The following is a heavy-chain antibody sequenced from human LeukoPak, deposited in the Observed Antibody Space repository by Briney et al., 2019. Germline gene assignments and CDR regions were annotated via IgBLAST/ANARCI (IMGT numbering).Heavy chain of an antibody. CDR3: ASHIVVLTAIRYYAMDV. J-gene: IGHJ6*02. CDR2: ITTSSSYI. D-gene: IGHD2-2*01. V-gene: IGHV3-21*01. CDR1: GFGFGSYD. Sequence: GGSLRLSCAASGFGFGSYDMNWVRQAPGKGLEWVSSITTSSSYIYYPDSVKGRFTVSRDTAKNSLYLQMNSLRAEDTAVYYCASHIVVLTAIRYYAMDVWGQGTTVTVSS.